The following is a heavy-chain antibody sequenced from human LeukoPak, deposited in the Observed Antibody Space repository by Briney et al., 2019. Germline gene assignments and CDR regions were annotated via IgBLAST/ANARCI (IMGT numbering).Heavy chain of an antibody. D-gene: IGHD3-3*01. CDR3: ARLSLKVLEWSPTKGKETHYFDY. J-gene: IGHJ4*02. CDR1: GGSISSSNW. V-gene: IGHV4-4*02. CDR2: IYHSGST. Sequence: SETLSLTCAASGGSISSSNWWRCVRQTPGKGLEWIGEIYHSGSTNYNPSLKSRVTILVDKSKNQFSLKLSSVTAADTAVYYCARLSLKVLEWSPTKGKETHYFDYWGQGTLVTVSS.